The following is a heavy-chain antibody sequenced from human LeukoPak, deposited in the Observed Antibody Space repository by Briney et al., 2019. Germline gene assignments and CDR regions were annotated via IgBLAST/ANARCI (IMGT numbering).Heavy chain of an antibody. CDR1: GGSISTDPYY. Sequence: SETLSLTCSVSGGSISTDPYYWGWIRQPPGKGLEWIGSVYYSGNIYYHPSLKSRFTISLDTSKNQFSLKLSSVTAADTAVYYCATEGYCSGRACNPIWGQGTLVTVSS. CDR2: VYYSGNI. D-gene: IGHD2-15*01. CDR3: ATEGYCSGRACNPI. J-gene: IGHJ3*02. V-gene: IGHV4-39*07.